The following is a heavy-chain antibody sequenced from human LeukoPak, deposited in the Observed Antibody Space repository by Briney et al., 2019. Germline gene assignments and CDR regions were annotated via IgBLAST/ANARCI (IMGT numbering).Heavy chain of an antibody. D-gene: IGHD1-1*01. CDR1: GGSISSGSYY. Sequence: PSQTLSLTCTVSGGSISSGSYYWSWIRQPAGKGLEWIGRIYTSGSTNYNPSLKSRVTISVDTSKNQFSLKLSSVTAADTAVYYCARALNWNYYYYMDVGGKGTTVTVSS. V-gene: IGHV4-61*02. CDR3: ARALNWNYYYYMDV. J-gene: IGHJ6*03. CDR2: IYTSGST.